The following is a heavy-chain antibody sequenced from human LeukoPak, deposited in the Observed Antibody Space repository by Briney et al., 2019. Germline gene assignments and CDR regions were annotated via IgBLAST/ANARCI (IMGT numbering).Heavy chain of an antibody. CDR3: AGFYDSSGYYMSSPFDY. D-gene: IGHD3-22*01. CDR2: MYYSGST. Sequence: SETLSLTCTVSGGSISSGDYYWSWTHQPPGKGLEWIGYMYYSGSTYYNPSLKSRVTISVDTSKNQFSLKLSSVTAADTAVYYCAGFYDSSGYYMSSPFDYWGQGTLVTVSS. V-gene: IGHV4-30-4*01. CDR1: GGSISSGDYY. J-gene: IGHJ4*02.